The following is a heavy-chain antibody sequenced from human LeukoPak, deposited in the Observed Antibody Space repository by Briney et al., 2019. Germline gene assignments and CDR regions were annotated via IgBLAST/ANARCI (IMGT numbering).Heavy chain of an antibody. CDR2: ISSSSSTI. V-gene: IGHV3-48*01. J-gene: IGHJ4*02. CDR3: ARDPGYCDNTSCYAANFDY. Sequence: GSLRLSCAASGFTFSSYSMNWVRQAPGKGLEWVSYISSSSSTIYYADSVKGRFTISRDNSKNTLYLQMNSLGAEDTAVYYCARDPGYCDNTSCYAANFDYWGQGTLVTVSS. D-gene: IGHD2-2*01. CDR1: GFTFSSYS.